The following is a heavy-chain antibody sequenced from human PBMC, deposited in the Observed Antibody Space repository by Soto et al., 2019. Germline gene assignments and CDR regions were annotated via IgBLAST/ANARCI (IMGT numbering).Heavy chain of an antibody. CDR3: ERGYYNAFDI. Sequence: EVQLVESGGGLVQPGESLRLSCAASGFSFYNYWMNWVRQAPGKGPEWVANIKPDGGDKNYVDSVKGRFAISRDNAKNTLFLQMNSLRAEATAVYYCERGYYNAFDIWGQGTMFTVSS. D-gene: IGHD3-10*01. CDR2: IKPDGGDK. V-gene: IGHV3-7*02. J-gene: IGHJ3*02. CDR1: GFSFYNYW.